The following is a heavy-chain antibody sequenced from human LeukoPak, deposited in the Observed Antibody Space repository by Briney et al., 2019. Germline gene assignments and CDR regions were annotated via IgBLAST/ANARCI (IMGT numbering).Heavy chain of an antibody. CDR2: INPSGGST. CDR3: TKSLGGYYAFDY. V-gene: IGHV1-46*01. CDR1: GYTFTSYY. D-gene: IGHD3-22*01. Sequence: ASVKVSCKASGYTFTSYYMHWVRQAPGQGLEWMGIINPSGGSTSYAQKFQGRVTMTRDTSTSTVYMELSSLRFEDTAVYYCTKSLGGYYAFDYWGQGTLVTVSS. J-gene: IGHJ4*02.